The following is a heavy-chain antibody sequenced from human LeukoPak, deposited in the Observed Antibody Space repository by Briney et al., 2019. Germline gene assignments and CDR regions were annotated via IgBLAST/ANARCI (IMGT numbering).Heavy chain of an antibody. CDR1: GLTFRGYS. J-gene: IGHJ4*02. D-gene: IGHD3-22*01. Sequence: GGPRRLSCAVSGLTFRGYSLSWVGRAPGKGLKGVSGIGVSGGSTHYADSVKGRFTISRDNSKSTLYLQMNSLRAEDTAVYYCAKENYDTSGYYYIPYYFDYWGQGTLVTVSS. V-gene: IGHV3-23*01. CDR3: AKENYDTSGYYYIPYYFDY. CDR2: IGVSGGST.